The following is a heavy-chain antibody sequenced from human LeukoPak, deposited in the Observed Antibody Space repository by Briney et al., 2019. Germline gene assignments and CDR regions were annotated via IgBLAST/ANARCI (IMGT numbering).Heavy chain of an antibody. CDR1: GFTFSDYY. CDR2: ITNSASTI. J-gene: IGHJ6*03. Sequence: GGSLRLSCAASGFTFSDYYMSWIRQAPGKGLEWVSYITNSASTIYYADSVKGRFTISRDNAKNSLYLQMNSLRAEDTAVYYCARMYGSIFGVVIKTYYYYYMDVWGKGTTVTVSS. V-gene: IGHV3-11*04. CDR3: ARMYGSIFGVVIKTYYYYYMDV. D-gene: IGHD3-3*01.